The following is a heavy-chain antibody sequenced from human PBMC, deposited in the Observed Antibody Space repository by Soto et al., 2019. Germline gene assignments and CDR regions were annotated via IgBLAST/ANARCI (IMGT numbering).Heavy chain of an antibody. V-gene: IGHV3-33*01. D-gene: IGHD2-2*01. CDR2: IWYDGSNK. Sequence: GGSLRLSCAASGFPFSSYGMHWVRQAPGKGLEWVADIWYDGSNKYYADSVKGRFTISRDNSKNTLYLQMNSLRAEDTAVYYCARDETWAMTISEHYMDVWGKGTTVTVSS. CDR1: GFPFSSYG. CDR3: ARDETWAMTISEHYMDV. J-gene: IGHJ6*03.